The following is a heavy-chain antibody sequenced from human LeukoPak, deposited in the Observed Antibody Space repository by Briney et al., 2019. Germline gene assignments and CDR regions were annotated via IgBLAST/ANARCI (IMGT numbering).Heavy chain of an antibody. V-gene: IGHV1-3*01. CDR2: INAGNGNT. CDR1: GYTFTSYA. J-gene: IGHJ4*02. CDR3: ARKEMATTRTFDY. Sequence: ASVKVSCKASGYTFTSYAVHWVRQAPGQRLEWMGWINAGNGNTKYSQKFQGRVTITRDTSASTAYMELSSLRSEDTAVYYCARKEMATTRTFDYWGQGTLVTVSS. D-gene: IGHD5-24*01.